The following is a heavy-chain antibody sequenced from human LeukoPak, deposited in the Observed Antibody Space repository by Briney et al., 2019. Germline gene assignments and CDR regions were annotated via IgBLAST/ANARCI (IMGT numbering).Heavy chain of an antibody. D-gene: IGHD2-2*01. CDR3: ARVGCSPISCHPWFDP. CDR1: GYTFTSYD. CDR2: MNPANGNT. V-gene: IGHV1-8*03. Sequence: ASVKVSCKASGYTFTSYDMHWVRQATGQGREWMGWMNPANGNTVYARKFQGRVTITRDISISTAYMELSSLRSEDTAVYDCARVGCSPISCHPWFDPWGQGTLVTVSS. J-gene: IGHJ5*02.